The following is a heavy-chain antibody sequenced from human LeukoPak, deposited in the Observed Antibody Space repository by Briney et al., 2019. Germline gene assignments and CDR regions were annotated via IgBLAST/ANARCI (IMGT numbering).Heavy chain of an antibody. J-gene: IGHJ4*02. CDR2: IYTSGST. CDR3: ARVDGHAGYYDSSGFPDY. D-gene: IGHD3-22*01. CDR1: GGSISSGGYY. V-gene: IGHV4-61*02. Sequence: PSETLSLTCTVSGGSISSGGYYWSWIRQPAGKGLEWIARIYTSGSTNYNPSLKSRVTISVDTSKNQFSLKLSSVTAADTAVYYCARVDGHAGYYDSSGFPDYWGQGTLVTVSS.